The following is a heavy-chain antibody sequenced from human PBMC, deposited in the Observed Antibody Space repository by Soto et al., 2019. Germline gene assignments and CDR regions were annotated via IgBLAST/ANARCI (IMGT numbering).Heavy chain of an antibody. D-gene: IGHD5-12*01. J-gene: IGHJ5*02. CDR3: ARGPYRNTYNWFDS. V-gene: IGHV3-21*06. CDR2: ISSTTNYI. CDR1: GFIFTRYS. Sequence: GGSLRLSCAASGFIFTRYSMNWVRQAPGKGLEWVSSISSTTNYIYYGDSMKGRFTISRDNAKNSLYLEMNSLRAEDTAVYYCARGPYRNTYNWFDSWGQGTLVTVSS.